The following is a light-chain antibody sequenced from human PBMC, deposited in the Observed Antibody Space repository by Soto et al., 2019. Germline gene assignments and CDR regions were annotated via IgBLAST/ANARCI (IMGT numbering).Light chain of an antibody. CDR1: SSDIGAYNY. Sequence: QSVLTQPASVSGSPGQSITISCTGSSSDIGAYNYVSWYQQHPGKAPNLIIYEVNNRPSGVSHRFAASKSAFTASLTISGRQADDDADYYCSSYTTRNFFVFGGGTKLPVL. CDR3: SSYTTRNFFV. J-gene: IGLJ2*01. V-gene: IGLV2-14*01. CDR2: EVN.